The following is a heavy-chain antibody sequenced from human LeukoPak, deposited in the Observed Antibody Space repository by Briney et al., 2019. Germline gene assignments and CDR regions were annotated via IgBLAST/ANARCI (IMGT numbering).Heavy chain of an antibody. CDR3: AKDLLFHFFLVYYDSSGPDY. Sequence: GGSLRLSCAASGFTFSSYGMHWVRQAPGKGLEWVAVIWYDGSNKYYADSVKGRFTISRDNSKNTLYLQMNSLRAEDTAVYYCAKDLLFHFFLVYYDSSGPDYWGQGTLVTVSS. D-gene: IGHD3-22*01. V-gene: IGHV3-30*02. J-gene: IGHJ4*02. CDR1: GFTFSSYG. CDR2: IWYDGSNK.